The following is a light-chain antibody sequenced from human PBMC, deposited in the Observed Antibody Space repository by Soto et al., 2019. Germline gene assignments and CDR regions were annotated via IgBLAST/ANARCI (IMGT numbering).Light chain of an antibody. V-gene: IGKV3-11*01. Sequence: EIVLTQSPDTLSLSPGESATLSCRASQSVSRYLAWYQQKPGQAPRLLIYDASQRATGIAARFSGSGSGTDFTLTISSLEPEDFALYYCQHRSNWPAFGGGTKVDIK. J-gene: IGKJ4*01. CDR1: QSVSRY. CDR2: DAS. CDR3: QHRSNWPA.